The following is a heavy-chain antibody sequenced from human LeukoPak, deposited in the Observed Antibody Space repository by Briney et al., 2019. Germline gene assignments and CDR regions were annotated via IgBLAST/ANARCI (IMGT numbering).Heavy chain of an antibody. CDR1: GFTFSTYA. CDR3: ARDRWIQLWENYYYYGMDV. J-gene: IGHJ6*04. D-gene: IGHD5-18*01. Sequence: GGSLRLSCAASGFTFSTYAMTWVRQAPGKGLEWVSSISSSSSYIYYADSVKGRFTISRDNAKNSLYLQMNSLRAEDTAVYYCARDRWIQLWENYYYYGMDVWGKGTTVTVSS. V-gene: IGHV3-21*01. CDR2: ISSSSSYI.